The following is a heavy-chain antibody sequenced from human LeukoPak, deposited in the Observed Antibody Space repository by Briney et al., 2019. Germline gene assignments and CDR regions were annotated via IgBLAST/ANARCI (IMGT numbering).Heavy chain of an antibody. J-gene: IGHJ4*02. Sequence: GGSLRLSCAASGFTFSNYAMTWVRQAPGKGLEWVSTISGSGGSTYYADSVKGRFTISRDNSKNTLYLQMNSLRAEDTAVYYCAEQDRGGIFDYWGQGTLVTVSS. CDR3: AEQDRGGIFDY. CDR2: ISGSGGST. CDR1: GFTFSNYA. D-gene: IGHD3-10*01. V-gene: IGHV3-23*01.